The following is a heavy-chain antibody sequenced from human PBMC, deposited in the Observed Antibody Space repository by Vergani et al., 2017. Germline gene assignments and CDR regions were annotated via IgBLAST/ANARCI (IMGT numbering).Heavy chain of an antibody. CDR2: IHYDGSHK. Sequence: QVKLGESGGGLVQPGRSLRLSCAASGFTFTSFGMHWVRQAPGKGLKWVAFIHYDGSHKYYVDSVKGRFTISRDDSKNTLYLQMNSLRAEDTAVYYCAKTFYYDVSGPFVYYYYNMDVWGQGTTVTVSS. CDR1: GFTFTSFG. J-gene: IGHJ6*02. CDR3: AKTFYYDVSGPFVYYYYNMDV. V-gene: IGHV3-30*02. D-gene: IGHD3-22*01.